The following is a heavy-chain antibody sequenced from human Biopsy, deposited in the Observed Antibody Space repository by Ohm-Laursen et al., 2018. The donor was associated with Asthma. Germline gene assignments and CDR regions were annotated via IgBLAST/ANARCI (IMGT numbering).Heavy chain of an antibody. CDR3: ARTFHFWSPYHAEHYQL. CDR1: GFTFGDYW. Sequence: SLRLPCAAPGFTFGDYWMSWVRQVPGKGLEWVANIKHDGTEKNHVDSLKGRFTISRDNAKNSLYLQMNSLRAEDTAVYYCARTFHFWSPYHAEHYQLWGQGTLVTVSS. CDR2: IKHDGTEK. D-gene: IGHD3-3*02. J-gene: IGHJ1*01. V-gene: IGHV3-7*01.